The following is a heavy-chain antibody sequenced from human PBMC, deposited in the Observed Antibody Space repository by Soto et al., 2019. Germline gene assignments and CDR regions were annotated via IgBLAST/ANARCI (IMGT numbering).Heavy chain of an antibody. CDR3: ARHEGWTGPDQ. V-gene: IGHV4-4*02. D-gene: IGHD2-8*02. CDR2: IFHDGNT. CDR1: GASIGSGGW. Sequence: SETLSLTXAVSGASIGSGGWWSWVRQPPGKGLEWIAEIFHDGNTNYSPSLKSRVTISEDKSQNQFSLNVYSVTAADTAVYYCARHEGWTGPDQWGQGTLVTVSS. J-gene: IGHJ5*02.